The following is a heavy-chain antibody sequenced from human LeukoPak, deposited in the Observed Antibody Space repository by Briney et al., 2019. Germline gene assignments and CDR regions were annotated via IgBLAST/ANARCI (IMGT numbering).Heavy chain of an antibody. CDR1: GFTFSSYG. CDR2: IR. Sequence: GGSLRLSCAASGFTFSSYGMHWVRQAPGKGLEWVAFIRYSVKGRFTISRDNSKNTLYLQMNSLRAEDTAVYYCARDQDYTFDYWGQGTLVTVSS. CDR3: ARDQDYTFDY. J-gene: IGHJ4*02. V-gene: IGHV3-30*02. D-gene: IGHD4-11*01.